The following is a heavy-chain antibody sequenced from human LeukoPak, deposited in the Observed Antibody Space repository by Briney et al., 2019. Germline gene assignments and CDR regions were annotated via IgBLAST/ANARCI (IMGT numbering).Heavy chain of an antibody. CDR1: GGSFSGYY. CDR2: IYYSGST. V-gene: IGHV4-59*08. D-gene: IGHD2-2*01. CDR3: ARHSVVPAAIGGGAFDI. J-gene: IGHJ3*02. Sequence: SETLSLTCAVYGGSFSGYYWSWIRQPPGKGLEWIGYIYYSGSTNYNPSLKSRVTISVDTSKNQFSLKLSSVPAADTAVYYCARHSVVPAAIGGGAFDIWGQGTMVTVSS.